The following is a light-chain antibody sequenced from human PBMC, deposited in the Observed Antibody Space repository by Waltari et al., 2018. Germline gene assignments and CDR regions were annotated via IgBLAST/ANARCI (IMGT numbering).Light chain of an antibody. V-gene: IGLV2-23*02. J-gene: IGLJ2*01. CDR2: AVS. CDR1: RSAVESYKL. CDR3: SSYAGSSKGV. Sequence: SALTQPASVSGSPRQAIDISCTGTRSAVESYKLVSWYQQNPGKAPKLKIYAVSMRPSGVSDRFSGSTSGDMASLTISGLQPEDEAEYFCSSYAGSSKGVFGGGTKVTVL.